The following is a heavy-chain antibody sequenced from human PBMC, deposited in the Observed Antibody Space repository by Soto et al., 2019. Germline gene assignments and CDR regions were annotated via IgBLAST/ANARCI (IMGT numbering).Heavy chain of an antibody. J-gene: IGHJ4*02. D-gene: IGHD5-18*01. Sequence: GGSLRLSCAASGLTVSSSYMSWVRQAPGKGLQWVSVIYSAGSTYSANSVKGRFTISRDISTNMVYLQMSSLTDEDTAVYYCARAREPEYSSAIFLDIWGQGALVTVSS. V-gene: IGHV3-53*01. CDR3: ARAREPEYSSAIFLDI. CDR1: GLTVSSSY. CDR2: IYSAGST.